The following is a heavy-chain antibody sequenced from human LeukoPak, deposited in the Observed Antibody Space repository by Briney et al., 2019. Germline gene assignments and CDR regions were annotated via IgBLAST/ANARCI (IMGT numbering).Heavy chain of an antibody. D-gene: IGHD6-13*01. J-gene: IGHJ4*02. CDR3: ARGRTIAAAGTPDY. Sequence: SETLSLTCAVYGGSFSGYYWSWIRQPPGKGLEWIGEINHSGSTNYNPSLKSRVTISVDTSKNQFSLKLSSVTAADTAVYYCARGRTIAAAGTPDYWGQGTLVTVSS. CDR2: INHSGST. CDR1: GGSFSGYY. V-gene: IGHV4-34*01.